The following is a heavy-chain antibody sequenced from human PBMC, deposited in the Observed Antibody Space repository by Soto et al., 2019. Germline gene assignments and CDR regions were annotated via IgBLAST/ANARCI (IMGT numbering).Heavy chain of an antibody. J-gene: IGHJ2*01. Sequence: QVQLQESGPGLVKPSWTLSLTCAVSSGSISSSNWWRWVRQPPGMGLEWIGEIYHSGSTNYNPSLKSRVTISVDKSRNQFAQKLRSVPAAHAAVYYCARRHGSGYYILWYFDLWGRGTLVTVSS. CDR1: SGSISSSNW. CDR2: IYHSGST. V-gene: IGHV4-4*02. D-gene: IGHD3-22*01. CDR3: ARRHGSGYYILWYFDL.